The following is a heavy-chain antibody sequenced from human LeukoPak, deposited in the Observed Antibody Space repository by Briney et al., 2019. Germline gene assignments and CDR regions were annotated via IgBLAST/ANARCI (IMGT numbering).Heavy chain of an antibody. CDR1: GGSISSYY. J-gene: IGHJ4*02. Sequence: SETLSLTCTVSGGSISSYYWSWIRQPPGNGLEWIGYIYYSGSTNYNPSLKSRVTISVDTSKNQFSLKLSSVTAADTAVYYCARHGYSYGPDYWGQGTLVTVSS. V-gene: IGHV4-59*01. CDR3: ARHGYSYGPDY. D-gene: IGHD5-18*01. CDR2: IYYSGST.